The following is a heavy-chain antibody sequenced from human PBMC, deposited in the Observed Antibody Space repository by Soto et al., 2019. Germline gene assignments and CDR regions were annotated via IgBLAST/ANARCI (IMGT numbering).Heavy chain of an antibody. CDR3: ARNIVAAADQGGDAFDI. Sequence: ASVKVSCKASGYTFTSYGISWVRQAPGQGLEWMGWISAYNGNTNYAQKFQGRVTMTTDTSTSTAYMELSSLRSEDTAVYYCARNIVAAADQGGDAFDIWGQGTMVTVSS. V-gene: IGHV1-18*01. D-gene: IGHD6-13*01. CDR1: GYTFTSYG. J-gene: IGHJ3*02. CDR2: ISAYNGNT.